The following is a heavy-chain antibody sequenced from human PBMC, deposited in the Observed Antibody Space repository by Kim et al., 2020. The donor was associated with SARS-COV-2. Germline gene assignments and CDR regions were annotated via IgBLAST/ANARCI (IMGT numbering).Heavy chain of an antibody. CDR3: ARGTMVRGFDY. D-gene: IGHD3-10*01. Sequence: TNYNPSLKSRVTISVDKSKNQFSLKLTSVTAADTAVYYCARGTMVRGFDYWGQGTLVTVSS. J-gene: IGHJ4*02. V-gene: IGHV4-4*02. CDR2: T.